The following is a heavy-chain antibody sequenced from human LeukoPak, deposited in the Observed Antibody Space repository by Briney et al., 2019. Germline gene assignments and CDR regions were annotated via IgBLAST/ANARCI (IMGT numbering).Heavy chain of an antibody. CDR3: ARCSGNGYDYSWFDP. CDR1: GGSLSSYY. J-gene: IGHJ5*02. V-gene: IGHV4-4*07. D-gene: IGHD5-12*01. Sequence: SETLSLTCTGSGGSLSSYYWNWIRQPAGKGLEWIGRIYTSGSSNYNPSLKSRVTMSVDASKKQFSLKLSSATAADTAVYYCARCSGNGYDYSWFDPWGQGTLVTASS. CDR2: IYTSGSS.